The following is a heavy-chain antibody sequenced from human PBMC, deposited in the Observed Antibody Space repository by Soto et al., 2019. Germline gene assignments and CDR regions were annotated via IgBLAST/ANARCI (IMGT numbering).Heavy chain of an antibody. CDR1: GFTFSSYE. V-gene: IGHV3-48*03. CDR3: AREGGQLVSYFDY. CDR2: ISSSGSTI. Sequence: EVQLVESGGGLVQPGGSLRLSCAASGFTFSSYEMNWVRQAPGKGLEWVSYISSSGSTIYYADSVKGRFTISRDNAKNSLYLQMNSLRAEDTAVYYCAREGGQLVSYFDYWGQGTLVTVSS. D-gene: IGHD6-6*01. J-gene: IGHJ4*02.